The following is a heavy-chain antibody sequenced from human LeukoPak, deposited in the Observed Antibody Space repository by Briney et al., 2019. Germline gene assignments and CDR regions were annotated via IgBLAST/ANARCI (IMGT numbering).Heavy chain of an antibody. Sequence: TGGSLRLSCAASEFIFNNFAMYWVREAPGKGLEWVAVISYDGSITYYADSVKGRFTISRDNSNNTLHLQMNSLRAEDTALYYCAREDNPLWFDPWGQGTLVTVSS. CDR2: ISYDGSIT. D-gene: IGHD5-24*01. V-gene: IGHV3-30-3*01. CDR3: AREDNPLWFDP. CDR1: EFIFNNFA. J-gene: IGHJ5*02.